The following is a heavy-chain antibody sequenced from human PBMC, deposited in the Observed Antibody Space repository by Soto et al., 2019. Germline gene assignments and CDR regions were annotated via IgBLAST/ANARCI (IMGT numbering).Heavy chain of an antibody. CDR1: GFRFSSYW. J-gene: IGHJ4*02. CDR2: INQDGSEK. V-gene: IGHV3-7*05. CDR3: AKDLLTDLWFGEYYSGIDY. Sequence: GGSLRVSCGASGFRFSSYWMDWVRQAPGKGLEWVANINQDGSEKYSLDSVKGRFTISRDNARNSLYLQMNSLRAEDTAVYYCAKDLLTDLWFGEYYSGIDYWGQGTLVTVSS. D-gene: IGHD3-10*01.